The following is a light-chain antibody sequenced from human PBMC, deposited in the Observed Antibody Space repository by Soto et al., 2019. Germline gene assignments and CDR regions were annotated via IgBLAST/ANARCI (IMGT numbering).Light chain of an antibody. CDR3: QQRKFWPPIT. V-gene: IGKV3-11*01. J-gene: IGKJ5*01. CDR2: DAS. CDR1: QSVYSY. Sequence: EVVLTQSPATLSLSPGERATLSCRASQSVYSYLAWYQQKPGQAPRLLIYDASNRATGIPARFVGSGSGTDLTLTISGLEPEDFAVYYCQQRKFWPPITFGQGTRLEIK.